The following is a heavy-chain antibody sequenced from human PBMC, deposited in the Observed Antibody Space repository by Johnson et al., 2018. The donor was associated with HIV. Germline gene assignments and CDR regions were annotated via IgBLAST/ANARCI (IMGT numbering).Heavy chain of an antibody. CDR1: GFTFSRYW. D-gene: IGHD6-6*01. J-gene: IGHJ3*02. CDR2: IRYDGSNK. Sequence: QVQLVESGGGLVQPGGSLRLCCTASGFTFSRYWMSCVRQAPGKGLEWVTFIRYDGSNKYYADSVKGRFTISRDNSMHTMYLQMNSLRAEDTAVYYCARDRAPVYSSSSTPFDALDIWGQGTVVSVSS. V-gene: IGHV3-30*02. CDR3: ARDRAPVYSSSSTPFDALDI.